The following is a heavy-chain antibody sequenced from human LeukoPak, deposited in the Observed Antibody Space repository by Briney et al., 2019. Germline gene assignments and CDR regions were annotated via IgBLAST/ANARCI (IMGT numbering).Heavy chain of an antibody. Sequence: SETLSLTCTVSGGSISSGGYSWSWIRQPPGKGLEWIGYIYHSGSTYYNPSLKSRVTISVDRSKNQFSLKLSSVTAADTAVYYCARAPLSDHFDYWGQGILVTVSS. D-gene: IGHD2-21*02. CDR1: GGSISSGGYS. CDR2: IYHSGST. J-gene: IGHJ4*02. CDR3: ARAPLSDHFDY. V-gene: IGHV4-30-2*01.